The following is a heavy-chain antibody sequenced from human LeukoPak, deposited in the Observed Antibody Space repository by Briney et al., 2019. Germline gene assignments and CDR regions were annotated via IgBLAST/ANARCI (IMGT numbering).Heavy chain of an antibody. V-gene: IGHV4-34*01. CDR1: GGSFSGYY. CDR3: ARGGPPGTVQSYYYYYGMDV. J-gene: IGHJ6*02. D-gene: IGHD6-13*01. CDR2: INHSGST. Sequence: SETLSLTCAVYGGSFSGYYWSWIRQPPGKGLEWIEEINHSGSTNYNPSLKSRVTISVDTSKNQFSLKLSSVTAADTAVYYCARGGPPGTVQSYYYYYGMDVWGQGTTVTVSS.